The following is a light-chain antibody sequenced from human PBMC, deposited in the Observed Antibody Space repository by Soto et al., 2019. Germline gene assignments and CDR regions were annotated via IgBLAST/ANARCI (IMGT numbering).Light chain of an antibody. J-gene: IGKJ1*01. Sequence: EIVLTQSPGTLSLSPGERATLSCRASQSVSSNFLAWYQQKPGQAPRLLIYGASTRATGIQDRFSGSGSGTDFTLTVSRLEPEDFAVYYCQQYNSSPRTFGQGTKVEIK. V-gene: IGKV3-20*01. CDR2: GAS. CDR1: QSVSSNF. CDR3: QQYNSSPRT.